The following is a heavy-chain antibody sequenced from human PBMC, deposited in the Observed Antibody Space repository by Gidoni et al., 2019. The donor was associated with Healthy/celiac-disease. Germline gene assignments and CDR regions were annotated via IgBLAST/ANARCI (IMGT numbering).Heavy chain of an antibody. V-gene: IGHV3-30*18. J-gene: IGHJ6*02. CDR3: AKEEIHDYGDYYYYYGMDV. D-gene: IGHD4-17*01. Sequence: QVQLVESGGGVVQPGRSLRLSCAASGFTFSSYGMHWVRQAPGKGLEWVAVISYDGSNKYYADSVKGRFTISRDNSKNTLYLQMNSLRAEDTAVYYCAKEEIHDYGDYYYYYGMDVWGQGTTVTVSS. CDR2: ISYDGSNK. CDR1: GFTFSSYG.